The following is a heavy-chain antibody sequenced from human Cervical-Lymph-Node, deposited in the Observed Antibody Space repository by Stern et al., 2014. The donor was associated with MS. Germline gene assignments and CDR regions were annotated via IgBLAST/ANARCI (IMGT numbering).Heavy chain of an antibody. CDR3: VLPSTVTTAAFDV. J-gene: IGHJ3*01. CDR1: GGTFSTFS. D-gene: IGHD4-11*01. V-gene: IGHV1-69*06. Sequence: MQLVESGAEVKKPGSSVKVSCKASGGTFSTFSINWVRQVPGHSLEWMGGIIPIFDPPNFAQKFQGRVTITADSSTSTVYMALNSLRFDDTAVYYCVLPSTVTTAAFDVWGRGTMVTVSS. CDR2: IIPIFDPP.